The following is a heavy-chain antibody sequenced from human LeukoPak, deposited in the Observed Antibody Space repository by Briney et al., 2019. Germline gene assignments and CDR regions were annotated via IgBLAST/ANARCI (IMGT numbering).Heavy chain of an antibody. CDR3: ARSGDYGDYFDY. J-gene: IGHJ4*02. V-gene: IGHV1-24*01. Sequence: ASVKVSCKVSGYTLTELSMHWVRQAPGKGLEWMGGFDPEDGETIYAQKFQGRVTMTEDTSTDTAYMELSSLRSEDTAVYYCARSGDYGDYFDYWGQGTLVTVSS. CDR2: FDPEDGET. D-gene: IGHD4-17*01. CDR1: GYTLTELS.